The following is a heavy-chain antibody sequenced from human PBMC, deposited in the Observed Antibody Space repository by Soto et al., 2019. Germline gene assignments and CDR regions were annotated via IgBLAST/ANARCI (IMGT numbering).Heavy chain of an antibody. CDR1: GFTFSGYS. V-gene: IGHV3-21*01. J-gene: IGHJ4*02. CDR3: ARESEDLTSNFDY. Sequence: GGSLRLSCAASGFTFSGYSMNWVRQAPGKGLEWVSSISSTTNYIYYADSMKGRFTVSRDNAKNSVYLDMNSLSAEDTAVYYCARESEDLTSNFDYWGQGTLVTVSS. CDR2: ISSTTNYI.